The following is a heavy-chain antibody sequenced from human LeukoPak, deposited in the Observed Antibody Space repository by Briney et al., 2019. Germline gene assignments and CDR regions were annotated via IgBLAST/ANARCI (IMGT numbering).Heavy chain of an antibody. D-gene: IGHD2-2*01. CDR3: ARGLRVYCSSTSCRYYFDY. V-gene: IGHV1-69*04. J-gene: IGHJ4*02. Sequence: SVKVSCKASGYTFISYGISWVRQAPGQGLEWMGRIIPILGIANYAQKFQGRVTITADKSTSTAYMELSSLRSEDTAVYYCARGLRVYCSSTSCRYYFDYWGQGTLVTVSS. CDR2: IIPILGIA. CDR1: GYTFISYG.